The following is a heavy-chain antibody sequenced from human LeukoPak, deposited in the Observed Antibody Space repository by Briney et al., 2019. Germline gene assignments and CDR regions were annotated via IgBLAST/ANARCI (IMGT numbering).Heavy chain of an antibody. CDR1: GFTFSSYW. D-gene: IGHD3-22*01. J-gene: IGHJ3*02. CDR3: ARDWGITMKADAFEI. CDR2: IKQDGSEK. Sequence: GGSLRLSCATSGFTFSSYWMSWVRQAPGKGLEWVANIKQDGSEKYYVDSVKGRFTISRDNAKNSLYLQLNSLRAEDTAVYYCARDWGITMKADAFEIWGQGTMVTVSS. V-gene: IGHV3-7*01.